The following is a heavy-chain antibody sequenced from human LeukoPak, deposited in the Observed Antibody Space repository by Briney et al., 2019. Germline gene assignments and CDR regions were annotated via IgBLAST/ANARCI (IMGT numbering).Heavy chain of an antibody. CDR2: ISSSGSTI. V-gene: IGHV3-11*04. Sequence: PGGSLRLSCAASGFTFSDYYMSWLRQAPGKGLGWVSYISSSGSTIYYADSVKGRFTISRDNAKNSLYMQMNSLRAEDTAVYYCARHGYDKGRAYMDVWGKGTTVTVSS. J-gene: IGHJ6*03. CDR1: GFTFSDYY. D-gene: IGHD3-9*01. CDR3: ARHGYDKGRAYMDV.